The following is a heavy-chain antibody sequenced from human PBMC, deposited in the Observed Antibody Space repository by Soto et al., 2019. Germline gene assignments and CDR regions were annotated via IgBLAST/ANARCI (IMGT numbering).Heavy chain of an antibody. CDR3: TTDPVGPRSYYYYGMDV. CDR1: GFTFSNAW. Sequence: PGGSLRLSCAASGFTFSNAWMNWVRQAPGKGLEWVGRIKSKTDGGTTDYAAPVKGRFTISRDDSKNTLYLQMNSLKTEDTAVYYCTTDPVGPRSYYYYGMDVWGQGTTVTVSS. CDR2: IKSKTDGGTT. J-gene: IGHJ6*02. D-gene: IGHD2-15*01. V-gene: IGHV3-15*07.